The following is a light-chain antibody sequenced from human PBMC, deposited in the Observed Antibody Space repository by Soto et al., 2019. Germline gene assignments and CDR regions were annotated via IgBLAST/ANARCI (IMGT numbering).Light chain of an antibody. CDR1: SSNIGSNS. CDR2: GND. J-gene: IGLJ2*01. V-gene: IGLV1-44*01. CDR3: AAWDDSLNGVL. Sequence: QAVVTQPPSASGTPGQRVTISCSGSSSNIGSNSVYWYHQLPGTAPKLLIYGNDERPSGVPDRFSGSRSGTSASLAISGLQSEDEADYYCAAWDDSLNGVLFGGGTKLTVL.